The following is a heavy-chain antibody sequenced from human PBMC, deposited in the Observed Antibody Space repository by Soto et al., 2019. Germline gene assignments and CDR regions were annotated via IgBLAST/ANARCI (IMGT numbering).Heavy chain of an antibody. CDR3: AKDPRVSRITIFGGNGYYGMDV. D-gene: IGHD3-3*01. CDR2: ISGSGGST. V-gene: IGHV3-23*01. CDR1: GFTFSSYA. Sequence: GGSLRLSCAASGFTFSSYAMSWVRQAPGKGLEWVSAISGSGGSTYYADSVKGRFTISRDNSKNTLYLQMNGLRAEDTAVYYCAKDPRVSRITIFGGNGYYGMDVWGQGTTVTVSS. J-gene: IGHJ6*02.